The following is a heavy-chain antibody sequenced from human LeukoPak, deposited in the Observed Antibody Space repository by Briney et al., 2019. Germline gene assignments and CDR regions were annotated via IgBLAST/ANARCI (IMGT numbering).Heavy chain of an antibody. CDR2: INQDGGEK. D-gene: IGHD3-22*01. V-gene: IGHV3-7*01. J-gene: IGHJ4*02. CDR1: GFTFSTYW. Sequence: PGGSLRLSCAASGFTFSTYWMSWVRQAPGKGLEWVANINQDGGEKYYVDSVKGRFTISRGNAKNSLYLQMNSLRAEDTAVYFCARASTPYHSSYYSPFDYWGQGTLVTVSS. CDR3: ARASTPYHSSYYSPFDY.